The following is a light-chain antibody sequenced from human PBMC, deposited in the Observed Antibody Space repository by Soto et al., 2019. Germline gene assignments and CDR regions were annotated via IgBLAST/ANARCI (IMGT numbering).Light chain of an antibody. Sequence: SYELTQTSSVSVAPGQTARISCGGNNIGGKSVHWYQQKPGQAPVVVVYDDSDRPSGIPERFSGTNSGNTATLTISRVEAGDEADYCCQVWDSSGDLALFGGGTQLTVL. CDR1: NIGGKS. V-gene: IGLV3-21*02. J-gene: IGLJ2*01. CDR2: DDS. CDR3: QVWDSSGDLAL.